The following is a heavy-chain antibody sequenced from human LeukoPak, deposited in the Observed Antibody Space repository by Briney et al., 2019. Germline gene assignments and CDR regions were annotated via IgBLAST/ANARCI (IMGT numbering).Heavy chain of an antibody. V-gene: IGHV3-23*01. J-gene: IGHJ4*02. Sequence: GGSQRPSCAASGFTFSSYAMSWVRQAPGKGLEWVSAISGSGGSTYYADSVKGRFTISRDNSKNTLYLQMNSLRAEDTAVYYCAKERSPDIVVVPAPAGYWGQGTLVTVSS. CDR3: AKERSPDIVVVPAPAGY. CDR2: ISGSGGST. CDR1: GFTFSSYA. D-gene: IGHD2-2*01.